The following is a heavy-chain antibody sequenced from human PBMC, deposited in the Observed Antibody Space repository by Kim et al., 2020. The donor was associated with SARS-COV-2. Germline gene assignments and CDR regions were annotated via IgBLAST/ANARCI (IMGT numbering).Heavy chain of an antibody. CDR2: LWEDGRND. Sequence: GGSLRLSCAASGFSLSNHGMHWVRQAPGKGLEWVAILWEDGRNDRYEDSVKGRFTISRDSSKNTLFLQMNSLRVEDTALYYCARERLGRGYTIDYWGQGTLVTVSS. J-gene: IGHJ4*02. V-gene: IGHV3-33*01. CDR3: ARERLGRGYTIDY. D-gene: IGHD3-3*01. CDR1: GFSLSNHG.